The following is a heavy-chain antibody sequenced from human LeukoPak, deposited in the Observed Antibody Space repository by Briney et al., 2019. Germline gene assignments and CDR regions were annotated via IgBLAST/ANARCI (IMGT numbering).Heavy chain of an antibody. CDR1: GGPFRNSA. CDR2: ILPILGTT. J-gene: IGHJ6*04. D-gene: IGHD1-14*01. Sequence: SVKVSCKTSGGPFRNSAISWVRQAPGQGLEWMGGILPILGTTNYAQNFHGRVTITADKSTSTVFMELSSLGSEDTAVYYCARGPPMSASDNPYYYGMDVWGKGTTVTVSS. CDR3: ARGPPMSASDNPYYYGMDV. V-gene: IGHV1-69*10.